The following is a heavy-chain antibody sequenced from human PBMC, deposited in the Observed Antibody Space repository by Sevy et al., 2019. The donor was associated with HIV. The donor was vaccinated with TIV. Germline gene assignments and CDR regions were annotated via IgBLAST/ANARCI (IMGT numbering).Heavy chain of an antibody. CDR1: GFKFSVYS. Sequence: GGSLRLSCAASGFKFSVYSMNWVRQAPGKGLELISYMTSDTRTIKYAESVKGRFTIYRDNARNSVYLQMNSLRDEDTAVYYCARSVEGHFDYWGQGTLVTVSS. J-gene: IGHJ4*02. CDR2: MTSDTRTI. CDR3: ARSVEGHFDY. V-gene: IGHV3-48*02. D-gene: IGHD1-1*01.